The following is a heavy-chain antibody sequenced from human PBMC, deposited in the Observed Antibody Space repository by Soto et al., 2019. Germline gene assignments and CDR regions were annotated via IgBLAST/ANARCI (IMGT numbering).Heavy chain of an antibody. J-gene: IGHJ4*02. D-gene: IGHD3-16*01. V-gene: IGHV3-15*05. CDR2: IKSEVGGRTA. Sequence: GGSLRLSCAASGFNFTNAWMNWVRQAPGKWLEWVGRIKSEVGGRTAAYSAPVQVRFSILRDDSKSTLYLEMNNLRTEDTGIYFGTTESGSGAFEHVWGKRLPSRWGQGTQVNVSS. CDR3: TTESGSGAFEHVWGKRLPSR. CDR1: GFNFTNAW.